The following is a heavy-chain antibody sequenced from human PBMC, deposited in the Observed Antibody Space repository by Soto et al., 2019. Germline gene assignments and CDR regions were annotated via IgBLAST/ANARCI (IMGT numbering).Heavy chain of an antibody. CDR1: GLG. J-gene: IGHJ5*02. Sequence: SGPTLVNPTQTLTLTRTLSGLGVSWIRQPPGKALEWLAHIFSNDEKSYSTSLKSRLTISKGTSKSQVVLTMTNMDPVDTATYYCASTYSTSWYWFDPWGQGTLVTVSS. D-gene: IGHD6-13*01. V-gene: IGHV2-26*04. CDR2: IFSNDEK. CDR3: ASTYSTSWYWFDP.